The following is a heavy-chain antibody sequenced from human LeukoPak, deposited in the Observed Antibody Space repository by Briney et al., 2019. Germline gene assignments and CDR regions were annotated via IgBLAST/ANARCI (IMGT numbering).Heavy chain of an antibody. CDR3: AKLVPSDDFWSGYLGWFDP. Sequence: AGGSLRLSCAASGFTFSSYAMSWVRQAPGKGLEWVSAISGSGGSTYSADSVKGRFTISRDNSKNTLYLQMNSLRAEDTAVYYCAKLVPSDDFWSGYLGWFDPWGQGNLVTVSS. J-gene: IGHJ5*02. V-gene: IGHV3-23*01. D-gene: IGHD3-3*01. CDR1: GFTFSSYA. CDR2: ISGSGGST.